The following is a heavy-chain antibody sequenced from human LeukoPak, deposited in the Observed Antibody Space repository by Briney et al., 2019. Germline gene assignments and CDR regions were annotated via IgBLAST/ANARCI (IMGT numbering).Heavy chain of an antibody. CDR1: GFTFSGYS. D-gene: IGHD5-12*01. Sequence: GGSLRLSCAVSGFTFSGYSMNWVRQAPGKGLEWVSSISSSSSYIYYADSVKGRFTISRDNAKNSLYLQMNSLRAEDTAVYYCARDDIFDALSAPDYWGQGTLVTVSS. J-gene: IGHJ4*02. CDR3: ARDDIFDALSAPDY. CDR2: ISSSSSYI. V-gene: IGHV3-21*01.